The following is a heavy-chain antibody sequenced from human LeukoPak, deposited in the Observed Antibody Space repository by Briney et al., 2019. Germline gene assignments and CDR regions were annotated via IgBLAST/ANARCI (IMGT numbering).Heavy chain of an antibody. D-gene: IGHD6-13*01. V-gene: IGHV4-4*07. J-gene: IGHJ5*02. CDR3: AKETGIAAAGINWFDP. CDR1: GGSISSYY. Sequence: SETLSLTCTVSGGSISSYYWSWIRQPAGKGLEWIGRIYTSGSTNYNPSLKSRVTMSVDTSKNQFSLKLSSVTAADTAVYYCAKETGIAAAGINWFDPWGQGTLVTVSS. CDR2: IYTSGST.